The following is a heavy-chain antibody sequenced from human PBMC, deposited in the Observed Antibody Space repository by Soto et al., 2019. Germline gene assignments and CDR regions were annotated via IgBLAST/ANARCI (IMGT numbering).Heavy chain of an antibody. D-gene: IGHD3-10*01. CDR2: TSYDGDKE. Sequence: VGSLRLSCAASGFTFSNYGMHWVRQAPGKGLEWVAVTSYDGDKEYYADSVKGRFTISRDNSKNTLYLQMNSLRVEDTAVYYCAKDIALVRGVIIDLDVWGQGTTVTVSS. CDR1: GFTFSNYG. CDR3: AKDIALVRGVIIDLDV. J-gene: IGHJ6*02. V-gene: IGHV3-30*18.